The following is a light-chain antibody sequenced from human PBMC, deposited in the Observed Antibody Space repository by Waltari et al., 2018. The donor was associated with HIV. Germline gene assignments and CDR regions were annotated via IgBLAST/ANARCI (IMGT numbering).Light chain of an antibody. CDR1: SSDVGSSNY. V-gene: IGLV2-8*01. CDR2: EIT. Sequence: QSALTHPPSASGFPGQSVTISCTGTSSDVGSSNYVAWYQQYPGKAPKLLIYEITKRPSGVPDRFSGSKSGNTASLTVSGLQAEDEADYYCSSSAGGDTLVFGGGTKLTVL. CDR3: SSSAGGDTLV. J-gene: IGLJ3*02.